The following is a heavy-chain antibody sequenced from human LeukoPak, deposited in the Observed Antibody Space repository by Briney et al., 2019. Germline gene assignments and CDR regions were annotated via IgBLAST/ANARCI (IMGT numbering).Heavy chain of an antibody. Sequence: GGSLRLSCAASGFTFSTYWMSWVRQAPGKGLEWVANIRQDGSEKYYVDSVKGRFTISRDNADNSLYLQMNSLKPEDTAAYYCARSYNVLTAFDYWGQGTLVTVSS. CDR3: ARSYNVLTAFDY. D-gene: IGHD3-9*01. CDR1: GFTFSTYW. V-gene: IGHV3-7*03. J-gene: IGHJ4*02. CDR2: IRQDGSEK.